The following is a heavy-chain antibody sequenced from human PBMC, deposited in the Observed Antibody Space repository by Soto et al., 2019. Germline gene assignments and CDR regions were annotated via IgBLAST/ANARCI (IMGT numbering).Heavy chain of an antibody. CDR3: VRDPQCLRYLGGVSPHCYGSHV. D-gene: IGHD2-8*02. CDR1: GFTFSSYW. J-gene: IGHJ6*02. CDR2: INSDGNIT. Sequence: YLRLCCAASGFTFSSYWMHWVRQAPGKGLVWVSRINSDGNITSYADSVKGRFTISRDNAKNTLYLQMNSLRAEDTAVDYCVRDPQCLRYLGGVSPHCYGSHVRSQG. V-gene: IGHV3-74*01.